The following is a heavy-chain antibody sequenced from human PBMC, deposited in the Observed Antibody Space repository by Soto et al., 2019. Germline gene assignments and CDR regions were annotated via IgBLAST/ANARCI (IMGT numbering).Heavy chain of an antibody. CDR1: GDSVTISEYY. CDR3: AAHDSGGYYAEY. D-gene: IGHD3-22*01. CDR2: IHYSGST. V-gene: IGHV4-39*01. Sequence: QLQLQESGPGLVKPSETLSLTCTVSGDSVTISEYYWGWIRQPPGKGMEWIGSIHYSGSTHYNPYLKGRVTAYGDTSKKQFSLKLTSVTAADAAVYYCAAHDSGGYYAEYWGQGTLVTVSA. J-gene: IGHJ4*02.